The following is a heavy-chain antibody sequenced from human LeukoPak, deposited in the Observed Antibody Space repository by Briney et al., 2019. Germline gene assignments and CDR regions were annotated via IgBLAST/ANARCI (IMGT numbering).Heavy chain of an antibody. CDR2: ISGSGGST. V-gene: IGHV3-23*01. D-gene: IGHD3-3*01. CDR1: GFTVSTNY. Sequence: SGGSLRLSCAASGFTVSTNYMSWVRQAPGKGLEWVSAISGSGGSTYYADSVKGRFTISRDNSKNTLYLQMNSLRAEDTAVYYCAKDPKFGVVHPQSFDYWGQGTLVTVSS. CDR3: AKDPKFGVVHPQSFDY. J-gene: IGHJ4*02.